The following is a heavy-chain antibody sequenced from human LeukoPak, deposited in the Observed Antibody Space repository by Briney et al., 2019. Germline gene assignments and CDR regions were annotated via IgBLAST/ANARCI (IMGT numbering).Heavy chain of an antibody. CDR2: IYYSGST. CDR3: ASSSILTGSHFDY. D-gene: IGHD3-9*01. V-gene: IGHV4-59*01. J-gene: IGHJ4*02. CDR1: GGSISNYY. Sequence: SETLSLTCSVSGGSISNYYWSWIRQPPGKGLEWIGYIYYSGSTNHNPSLKSRVTMSVDTSKNQFSLKLSSVTAADTAVYYCASSSILTGSHFDYWGQGTLVTVSS.